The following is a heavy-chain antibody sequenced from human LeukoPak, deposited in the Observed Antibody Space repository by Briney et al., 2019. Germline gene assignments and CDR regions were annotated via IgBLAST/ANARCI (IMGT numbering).Heavy chain of an antibody. Sequence: PGGSLRLSCAASGFTVSSNYMSWVRQAPGKGLEWVSVIYSGGSTYYADSVKGRFTISRDNAKNSLYLQMNSLRDEDTAVYYCARRIVGAFPFDYWGQGTLVTVSS. V-gene: IGHV3-53*01. CDR2: IYSGGST. CDR1: GFTVSSNY. D-gene: IGHD1-26*01. CDR3: ARRIVGAFPFDY. J-gene: IGHJ4*02.